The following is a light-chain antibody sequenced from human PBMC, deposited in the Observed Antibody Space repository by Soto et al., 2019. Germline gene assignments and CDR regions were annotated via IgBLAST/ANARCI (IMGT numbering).Light chain of an antibody. CDR3: QQRSNWPPVT. V-gene: IGKV3D-20*02. CDR2: GAS. Sequence: EMVLTQSPGTLSLSPGERATLSCRSSQSVSSSYLAWYQQKPGQAPRLLIYGASSRATGIPARFSGSGSGTDLTLTISSLDPEDFAVYYCQQRSNWPPVTFGQGTRLEIK. CDR1: QSVSSSY. J-gene: IGKJ5*01.